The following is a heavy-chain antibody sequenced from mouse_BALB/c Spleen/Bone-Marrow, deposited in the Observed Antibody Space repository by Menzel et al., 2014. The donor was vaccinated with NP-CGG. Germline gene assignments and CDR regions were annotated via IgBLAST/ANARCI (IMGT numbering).Heavy chain of an antibody. CDR1: GFTFSSFG. V-gene: IGHV5-17*02. D-gene: IGHD2-4*01. J-gene: IGHJ4*01. CDR2: ISSGSSTI. CDR3: ARSTMITTGYYYAMDY. Sequence: VQLQQSGGGLVQPGGSRKVSCAASGFTFSSFGMPWVRQAPEKGLEWVAYISSGSSTIYYADTVKGRFTISRDNPKNTLFLQMTSLRSEDTAMYYCARSTMITTGYYYAMDYWGQGTSVTVSS.